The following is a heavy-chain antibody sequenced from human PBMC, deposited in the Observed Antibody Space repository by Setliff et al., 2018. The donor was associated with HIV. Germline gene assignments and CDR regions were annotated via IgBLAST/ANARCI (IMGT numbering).Heavy chain of an antibody. V-gene: IGHV4-59*01. CDR3: ARWGASGGRPDWHAFDM. J-gene: IGHJ3*02. CDR1: GGSINSYY. CDR2: NGYNGDT. D-gene: IGHD2-15*01. Sequence: PSETLSLTCTVSGGSINSYYWNWIRQSPGKGLGWIGYNGYNGDTSYNPSLNSRVTLSVDRSKNQFSLKLSSVSAADTAVYFCARWGASGGRPDWHAFDMWGQGTMVTVSS.